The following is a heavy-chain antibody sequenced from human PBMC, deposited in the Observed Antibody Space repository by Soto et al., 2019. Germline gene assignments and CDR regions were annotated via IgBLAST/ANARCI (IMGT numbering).Heavy chain of an antibody. D-gene: IGHD2-2*01. Sequence: SETLSLTCTVSGGSISSYYWSWIRQPPGKGLEWIGYIYYSGSTNYNPSLKSRVTISVDTSKNQFSLKLSSVTAADTAVYYCAREVRLGYCSSTSCFEGNWFDPWGQGTLVTVSS. CDR3: AREVRLGYCSSTSCFEGNWFDP. CDR1: GGSISSYY. V-gene: IGHV4-59*01. J-gene: IGHJ5*02. CDR2: IYYSGST.